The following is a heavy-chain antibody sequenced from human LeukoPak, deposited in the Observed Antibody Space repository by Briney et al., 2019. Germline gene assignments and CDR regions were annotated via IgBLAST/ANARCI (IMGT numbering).Heavy chain of an antibody. CDR1: GFTFSSHW. CDR3: AGDGSGSYYRMDAFDI. J-gene: IGHJ3*02. D-gene: IGHD3-10*01. Sequence: GGSLRLSCAASGFTFSSHWMHWVRQAPGKGLVWVSRINSDGSSTSYADSVKGRFTISRDNSKNTLYLQMNSLRAEDTAVYYCAGDGSGSYYRMDAFDIWGQGTMVTVSS. CDR2: INSDGSST. V-gene: IGHV3-74*01.